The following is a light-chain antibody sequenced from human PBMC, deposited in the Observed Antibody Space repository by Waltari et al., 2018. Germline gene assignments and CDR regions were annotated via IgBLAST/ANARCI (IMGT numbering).Light chain of an antibody. CDR2: HAS. V-gene: IGKV3-15*01. Sequence: EIVMTQSPATLSVSPGERATLSCRASQSISIYLAWFQQKPGQAPRLLIYHASTRATGIPARLSGSGSGTEFTLTISSLQPDDFATYYCQQYMTNSWTFGQGTRVEVK. J-gene: IGKJ1*01. CDR3: QQYMTNSWT. CDR1: QSISIY.